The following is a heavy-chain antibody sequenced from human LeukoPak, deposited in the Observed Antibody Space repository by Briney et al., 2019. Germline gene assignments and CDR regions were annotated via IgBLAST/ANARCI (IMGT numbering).Heavy chain of an antibody. CDR2: INPSGGST. Sequence: ASVKVSCKASGYTFTSYYMHWVRQAPGQGLEWMGLINPSGGSTSYAQKFQGRVTMTRDTSTSTVYMELSSLRSEDTAVYYCARDTEYYYDSSGPPTADYWGQGTLVTVSS. CDR3: ARDTEYYYDSSGPPTADY. J-gene: IGHJ4*02. V-gene: IGHV1-46*01. CDR1: GYTFTSYY. D-gene: IGHD3-22*01.